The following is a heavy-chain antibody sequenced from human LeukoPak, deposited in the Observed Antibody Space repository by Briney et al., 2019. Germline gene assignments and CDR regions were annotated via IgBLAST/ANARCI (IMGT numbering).Heavy chain of an antibody. V-gene: IGHV4-39*01. CDR3: VLGYCSGGSCYLRY. CDR1: GGSISSSIYY. Sequence: PSETLSLTCTVSGGSISSSIYYWGWIRQPPGKGLEWIGSIYYSGSTYYNPSLKSRVTLSVDTSKNQFSLKLSSVTAADTAVYYCVLGYCSGGSCYLRYWGQGTLVTVSS. D-gene: IGHD2-15*01. CDR2: IYYSGST. J-gene: IGHJ4*02.